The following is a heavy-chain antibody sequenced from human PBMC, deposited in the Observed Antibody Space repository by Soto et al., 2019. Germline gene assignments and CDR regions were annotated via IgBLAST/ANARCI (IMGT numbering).Heavy chain of an antibody. CDR1: GYTFTSYY. Sequence: GASVKVSCKASGYTFTSYYIHWVRQAPGQGLEWMGLINPNSGTTTYAQKFQGRLTMTRDTSMSTVYMELSSLRSEDTAVYFCARAGVDSSSHAGIEYSGQRALVTLCS. J-gene: IGHJ4*02. V-gene: IGHV1-46*01. CDR3: ARAGVDSSSHAGIEY. CDR2: INPNSGTT. D-gene: IGHD3-22*01.